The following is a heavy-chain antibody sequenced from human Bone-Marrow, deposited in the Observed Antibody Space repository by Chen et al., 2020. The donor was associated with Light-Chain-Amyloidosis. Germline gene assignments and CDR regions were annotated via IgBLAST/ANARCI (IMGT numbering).Heavy chain of an antibody. Sequence: QVQLVQSGAEVKKPGASVKVSCKASGYTFTGYYMHWVRQAPGQGLEWMGWINPNSGGTNYAQKFQGWVTMTRDTSISTAYMELSRLRSDDTAVYYCARDSFSSGWFGEADYWGQGTLVTVSS. V-gene: IGHV1-2*04. CDR1: GYTFTGYY. CDR3: ARDSFSSGWFGEADY. J-gene: IGHJ4*02. D-gene: IGHD6-19*01. CDR2: INPNSGGT.